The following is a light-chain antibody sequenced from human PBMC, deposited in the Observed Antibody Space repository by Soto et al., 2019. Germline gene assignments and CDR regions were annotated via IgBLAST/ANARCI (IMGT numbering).Light chain of an antibody. CDR1: SGHSSYI. J-gene: IGLJ3*02. CDR2: LEGSGSY. CDR3: ETWDRNTHTV. Sequence: QPVLTQSSSASASLGSSVTLTCTLSSGHSSYIIAWHQQQPGKAPRYLMKLEGSGSYNKGSGVPDRFSGSSSGADRYLTSSSLQFEDEADYYCETWDRNTHTVFGGGTKLTVL. V-gene: IGLV4-60*02.